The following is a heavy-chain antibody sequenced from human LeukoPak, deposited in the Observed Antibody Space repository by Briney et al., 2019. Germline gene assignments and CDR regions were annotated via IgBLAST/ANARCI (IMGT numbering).Heavy chain of an antibody. CDR2: IIPTFGTA. CDR3: AVPRQLGSLRYYYYYMDV. CDR1: GGTFSSYA. J-gene: IGHJ6*03. V-gene: IGHV1-69*06. D-gene: IGHD7-27*01. Sequence: GASVKVSCKASGGTFSSYAISWVRQAPGQGLEWMGGIIPTFGTANYAQKFQGRVTITADKSTSTAYMELSSLRSEDTAVYYCAVPRQLGSLRYYYYYMDVWGKGTTVTVSS.